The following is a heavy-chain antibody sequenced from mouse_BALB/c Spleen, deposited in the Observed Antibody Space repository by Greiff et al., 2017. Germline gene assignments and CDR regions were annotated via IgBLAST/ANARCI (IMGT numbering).Heavy chain of an antibody. Sequence: EVQLQESGPSLVKPSQTLSLTCSVTGDSITSGYWNWIRKFPGNKLEYMGYISYSGSTYYNPSLKSRISITRDTSKNQYYLQLNSVTTEDTATYYCARFGDYGSSYGYAMDYWGQGTSVTVSS. CDR3: ARFGDYGSSYGYAMDY. CDR1: GDSITSGY. V-gene: IGHV3-8*02. CDR2: ISYSGST. D-gene: IGHD1-1*01. J-gene: IGHJ4*01.